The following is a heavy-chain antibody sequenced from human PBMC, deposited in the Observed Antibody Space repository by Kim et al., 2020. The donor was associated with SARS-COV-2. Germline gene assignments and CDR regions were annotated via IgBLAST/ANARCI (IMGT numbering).Heavy chain of an antibody. D-gene: IGHD1-26*01. J-gene: IGHJ4*02. CDR2: ISGSGGST. CDR1: GFTFSSYA. CDR3: AISGRGAILIDY. Sequence: GGSLRLSCAASGFTFSSYAMSWVRQAPGKGLEWVSAISGSGGSTYYADSVKGRFTISRDNSKNTLYLQMNSLRAEDTAVYYCAISGRGAILIDYWGQGTLVTVSS. V-gene: IGHV3-23*01.